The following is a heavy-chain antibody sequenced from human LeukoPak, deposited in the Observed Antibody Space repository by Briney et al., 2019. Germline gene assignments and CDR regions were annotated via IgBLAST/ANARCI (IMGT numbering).Heavy chain of an antibody. Sequence: ASVKVSCKVPGYTFTAYYVHWVRQAPGQGHEWMGWIHPNSGGTKYAQNFQGRVTMTRDTSITTAYMELSSLRSDDTAIYYWSRGDIYWDYCGQGTQVTVSS. D-gene: IGHD2-15*01. CDR2: IHPNSGGT. CDR3: SRGDIYWDY. J-gene: IGHJ4*02. V-gene: IGHV1-2*02. CDR1: GYTFTAYY.